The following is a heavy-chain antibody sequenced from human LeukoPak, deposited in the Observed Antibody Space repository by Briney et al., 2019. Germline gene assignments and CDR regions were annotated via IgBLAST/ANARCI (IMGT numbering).Heavy chain of an antibody. D-gene: IGHD1-14*01. V-gene: IGHV3-23*01. CDR2: ITVSGGTT. CDR1: EFTLSSYA. Sequence: GGSLRLSCAASEFTLSSYAMQWVRQAPGKGLEWVSGITVSGGTTYYTASVKGRFTISRDNSKNTLYLQMNSLRAEDTAVYYCAKYLTARGPPYALDVWGQGTTVTVSS. CDR3: AKYLTARGPPYALDV. J-gene: IGHJ6*02.